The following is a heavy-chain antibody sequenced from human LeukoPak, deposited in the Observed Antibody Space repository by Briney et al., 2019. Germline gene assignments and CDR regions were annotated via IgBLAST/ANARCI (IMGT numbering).Heavy chain of an antibody. CDR2: ISGSGGST. D-gene: IGHD3-22*01. V-gene: IGHV3-23*01. Sequence: QPGGSLRLSCAASGFTFSSYAMSWVRQAPGKGPEWVSAISGSGGSTYYADSVKGRFTISRDNSKNTLYLQMNSLRAEDTAVYYCAKDRVVITTWDWFDPWGQGTLVTVSS. CDR1: GFTFSSYA. CDR3: AKDRVVITTWDWFDP. J-gene: IGHJ5*02.